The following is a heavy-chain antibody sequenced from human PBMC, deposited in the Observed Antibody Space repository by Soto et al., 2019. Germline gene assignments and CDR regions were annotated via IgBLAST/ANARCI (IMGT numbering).Heavy chain of an antibody. D-gene: IGHD3-22*01. CDR2: LYYGRSA. CDR3: ALRSMAVVPEY. V-gene: IGHV4-59*01. J-gene: IGHJ4*02. Sequence: QVQLQESGPGLVKPSETLSLTCAVSGHSISSYYCMWIRQPPGKGLESIGYLYYGRSANYNPSLKSRVTLSVDTSTNQCSLTLSSMTAADTAVYYCALRSMAVVPEYWGQGTLVTVSS. CDR1: GHSISSYY.